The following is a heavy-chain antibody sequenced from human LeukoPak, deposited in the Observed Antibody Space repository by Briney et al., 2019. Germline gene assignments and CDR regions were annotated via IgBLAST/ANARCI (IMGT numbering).Heavy chain of an antibody. CDR1: GGSISSDGYP. V-gene: IGHV4-30-2*01. J-gene: IGHJ4*02. D-gene: IGHD3-22*01. CDR3: ARNTYYFDRSGYPLSAGFDY. Sequence: TTSETLSLTCVVSGGSISSDGYPWSWIRQPPGKGLEWIGYIYHGGNTYYNPSLESRVTISLDRSKNQFSLKLSSVTAADTAVYYCARNTYYFDRSGYPLSAGFDYWGQGTLVTVSS. CDR2: IYHGGNT.